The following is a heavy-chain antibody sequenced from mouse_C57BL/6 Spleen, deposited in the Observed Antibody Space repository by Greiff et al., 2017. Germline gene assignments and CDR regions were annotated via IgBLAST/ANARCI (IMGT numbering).Heavy chain of an antibody. D-gene: IGHD4-1*01. J-gene: IGHJ4*01. CDR2: IRNKANGYTT. V-gene: IGHV7-3*01. Sequence: EVQLVESGGGLVQPGGSLSLSCAASGFTFTDYYMSWVRQPPGKALEWLGFIRNKANGYTTEYSASVKGRFTISRDNSQSSLYLQMNALSAEDSATYYCARLGRYYAMDYWGQGTSVTVSS. CDR1: GFTFTDYY. CDR3: ARLGRYYAMDY.